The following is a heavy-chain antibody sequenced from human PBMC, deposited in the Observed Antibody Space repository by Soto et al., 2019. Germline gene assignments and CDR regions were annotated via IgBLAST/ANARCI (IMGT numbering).Heavy chain of an antibody. Sequence: SETLSLTCTVSGASVSSRSYYWSWIRQPPGQGLEWIGYVYNSGGTSYNPSLKCRVTISVDTSMNQFFLKLNSVTAADTAVYYWARETALSIYYDSTGFDSWGKGTLVTVPQ. V-gene: IGHV4-61*01. CDR1: GASVSSRSYY. CDR3: ARETALSIYYDSTGFDS. CDR2: VYNSGGT. J-gene: IGHJ4*02. D-gene: IGHD3-22*01.